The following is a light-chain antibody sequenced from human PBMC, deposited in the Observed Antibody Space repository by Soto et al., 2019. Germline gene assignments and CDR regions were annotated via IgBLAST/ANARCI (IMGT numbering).Light chain of an antibody. Sequence: EIQMTPSPSSLSASVGDRVTITCRASQTISSYLNWYQQKPGKAPNLLIYAASSLQSGVPSRFSGSGSGTDFTLTISSLQPEDFATYYCQQSHSTPLTFGGGTKVDI. J-gene: IGKJ4*01. V-gene: IGKV1-39*01. CDR1: QTISSY. CDR3: QQSHSTPLT. CDR2: AAS.